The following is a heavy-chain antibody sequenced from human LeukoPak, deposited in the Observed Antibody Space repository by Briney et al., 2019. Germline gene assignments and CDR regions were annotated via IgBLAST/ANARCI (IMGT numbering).Heavy chain of an antibody. Sequence: GRSLRLSRAASGFTFHDYAMHWVRQAPGKGLEWVSGISWNGGTIDYADSVKGRFTISRDNAKNSLYLQMNSLRPEDMALYYCAKGPTYSSSSLFDYWGQGLLVAVSS. CDR3: AKGPTYSSSSLFDY. D-gene: IGHD6-6*01. CDR2: ISWNGGTI. J-gene: IGHJ4*02. V-gene: IGHV3-9*03. CDR1: GFTFHDYA.